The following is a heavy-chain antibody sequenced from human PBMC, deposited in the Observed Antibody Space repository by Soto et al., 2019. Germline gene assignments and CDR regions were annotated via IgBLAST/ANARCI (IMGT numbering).Heavy chain of an antibody. CDR1: VYSISSGYY. CDR2: IYHSGST. Sequence: SETLSLTCAVSVYSISSGYYWGCIRQPPGKGLEWIGNIYHSGSTYYNPSLKSRVTISVDTSKNQFSLKLSSVTAADTAVYYCARTPNGYGDYYFDYWGQGSLVTVSS. CDR3: ARTPNGYGDYYFDY. D-gene: IGHD4-17*01. V-gene: IGHV4-38-2*01. J-gene: IGHJ4*02.